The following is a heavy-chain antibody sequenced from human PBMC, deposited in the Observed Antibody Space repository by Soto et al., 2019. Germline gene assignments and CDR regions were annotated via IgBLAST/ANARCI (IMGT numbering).Heavy chain of an antibody. J-gene: IGHJ4*02. CDR2: IIPIFGTA. V-gene: IGHV1-69*01. CDR1: GGTFSSYA. Sequence: QVQLVQSGAEVKKPGSSVKVSCKASGGTFSSYAISWVRQAPGQGLEWMGGIIPIFGTANYAQKFQGRVTITADESTSTAYMGLSSLRSEDTAVYYCARERPAYSGSYYPDYFDYWGQGTLVTVSS. CDR3: ARERPAYSGSYYPDYFDY. D-gene: IGHD1-26*01.